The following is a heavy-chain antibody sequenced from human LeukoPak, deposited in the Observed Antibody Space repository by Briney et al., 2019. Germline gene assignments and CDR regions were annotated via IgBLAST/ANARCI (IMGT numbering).Heavy chain of an antibody. D-gene: IGHD1-26*01. Sequence: ASVKVSCKASGYTFTSYDINWVRQATGQGLEWMGWMNPNSGNTGYALKFQGRVTMTRNTSISTAYMELSSLRSEDTAVYYCARRPNIGSYANLDYWGQGTLVTVSS. V-gene: IGHV1-8*01. CDR2: MNPNSGNT. J-gene: IGHJ4*02. CDR3: ARRPNIGSYANLDY. CDR1: GYTFTSYD.